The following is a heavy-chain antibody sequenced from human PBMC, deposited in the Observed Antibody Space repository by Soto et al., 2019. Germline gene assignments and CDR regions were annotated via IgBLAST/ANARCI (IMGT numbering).Heavy chain of an antibody. V-gene: IGHV5-51*01. D-gene: IGHD3-16*01. CDR2: IYPGDSNT. CDR1: GYSFTSYW. Sequence: GESLKISCKGSGYSFTSYWIGWVRQMPGKGLEWMGIIYPGDSNTRYSPSLQGQVTISVDKSISTAYLQWSSLKASDTAMYYCARLLGDGYYYYGMDVWGQGHTVTVSS. CDR3: ARLLGDGYYYYGMDV. J-gene: IGHJ6*01.